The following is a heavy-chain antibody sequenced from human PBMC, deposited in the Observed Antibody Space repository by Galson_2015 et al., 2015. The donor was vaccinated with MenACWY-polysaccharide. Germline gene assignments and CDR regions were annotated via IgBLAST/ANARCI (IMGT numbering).Heavy chain of an antibody. Sequence: SLRLSCAASGFTFDDYAMHWVRHAPGKGLEWVSGISWNSGSIGYADSVKGRFTISRDNAKNSLYLQMNSLRAEDTALYDCAKDMITMVRGGPTHYYCYSMDVWGQGTTVTVSS. V-gene: IGHV3-9*01. J-gene: IGHJ6*02. CDR3: AKDMITMVRGGPTHYYCYSMDV. D-gene: IGHD3-10*01. CDR1: GFTFDDYA. CDR2: ISWNSGSI.